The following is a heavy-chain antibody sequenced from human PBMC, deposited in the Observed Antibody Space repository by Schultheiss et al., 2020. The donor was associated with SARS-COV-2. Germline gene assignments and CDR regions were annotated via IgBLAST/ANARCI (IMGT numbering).Heavy chain of an antibody. Sequence: QTLSLTCTVSGGSISSYYWSWIRQPPGKALEWLALIYWNDDKRYSPSLKSRLTITKDTSKNQVVLTMTNMDPVDTATYYCAHTGGLQTMVFDYWGQGTLVTVSS. CDR2: IYWNDDK. CDR1: GGSISSYYW. V-gene: IGHV2-5*08. D-gene: IGHD5-24*01. J-gene: IGHJ4*02. CDR3: AHTGGLQTMVFDY.